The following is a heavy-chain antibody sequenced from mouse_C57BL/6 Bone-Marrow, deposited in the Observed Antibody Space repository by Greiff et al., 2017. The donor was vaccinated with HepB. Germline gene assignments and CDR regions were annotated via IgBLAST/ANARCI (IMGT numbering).Heavy chain of an antibody. CDR2: IYPRSGNT. V-gene: IGHV1-81*01. CDR3: ARGDYYAMDY. Sequence: VQLQQSGAELARPGASVKLSCKASGYTFTSYGISWVKQRTGQGLEWIGEIYPRSGNTYYNEKFKGKATLTADKSSSTAYMQLRSLTSEDSAVYFCARGDYYAMDYWGQGTSVTVSS. CDR1: GYTFTSYG. J-gene: IGHJ4*01.